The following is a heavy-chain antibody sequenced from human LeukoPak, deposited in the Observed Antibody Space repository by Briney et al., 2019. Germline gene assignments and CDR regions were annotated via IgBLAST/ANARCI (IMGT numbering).Heavy chain of an antibody. V-gene: IGHV4-39*06. D-gene: IGHD3-10*01. CDR1: GDSITGYY. CDR2: IYYAGNT. J-gene: IGHJ3*02. CDR3: TKSDGYGLIRI. Sequence: PETLSLTCSVSGDSITGYYWGWIRQPPGKGLEWIGNIYYAGNTYYNSSLKSRVTLSLAKPKNQFPWKVISMTAADPAAYYCTKSDGYGLIRICGRGTTVTVSS.